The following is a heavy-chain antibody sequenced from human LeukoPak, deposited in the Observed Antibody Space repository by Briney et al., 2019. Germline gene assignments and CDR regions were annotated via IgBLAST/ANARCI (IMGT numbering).Heavy chain of an antibody. D-gene: IGHD5-24*01. CDR1: GFTVSSNY. J-gene: IGHJ4*02. V-gene: IGHV3-53*01. CDR2: IYSGGST. CDR3: ARHRDGYNPDY. Sequence: GGSLRLSCAASGFTVSSNYMSWVRQAPGKGLEWVSDIYSGGSTYYADSVKGRFTISRDNSKNTLYLQMNSLRAEDTAVYYCARHRDGYNPDYWGQGTLVTVSS.